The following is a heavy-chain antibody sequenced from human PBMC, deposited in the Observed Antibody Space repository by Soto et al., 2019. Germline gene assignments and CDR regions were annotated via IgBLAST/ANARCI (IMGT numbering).Heavy chain of an antibody. Sequence: ASVKVSCKASGYTFTSYDINWVRQATGQGLEWMGWMNPNSGNTGYAQKFQGRVTMTRNTSISTAYMELSSLRSEDTAVYYCARVPSDPYDSSGHDAFDIWGQGTMVTV. J-gene: IGHJ3*02. D-gene: IGHD3-22*01. V-gene: IGHV1-8*01. CDR1: GYTFTSYD. CDR3: ARVPSDPYDSSGHDAFDI. CDR2: MNPNSGNT.